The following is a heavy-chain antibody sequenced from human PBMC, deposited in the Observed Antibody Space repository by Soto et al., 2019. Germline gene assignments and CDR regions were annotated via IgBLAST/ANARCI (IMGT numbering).Heavy chain of an antibody. J-gene: IGHJ4*02. Sequence: QVQLQESGPGLVKPSETLSLTCTVPGGSVSIGTYYWRWIRQPPGKGLEWIGFIHYSGSTNYNPSLMSRVTMSVDTSKDQFTLKLPSVNAADPAVYFCTRGGDAYKNGHWGQGTLVTVSS. CDR1: GGSVSIGTYY. D-gene: IGHD2-21*01. CDR3: TRGGDAYKNGH. CDR2: IHYSGST. V-gene: IGHV4-61*01.